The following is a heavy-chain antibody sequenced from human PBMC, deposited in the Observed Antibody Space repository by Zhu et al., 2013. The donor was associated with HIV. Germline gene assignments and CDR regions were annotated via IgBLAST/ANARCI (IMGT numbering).Heavy chain of an antibody. D-gene: IGHD6-6*01. CDR3: ARAEQLVKSYYYYGMDV. J-gene: IGHJ6*02. V-gene: IGHV1-18*04. CDR1: GYTFTSYG. Sequence: QVQLVQSGAEVKKPGASVKVSCKASGYTFTSYGISWVRQAPGQGLEWMGWISAYNGNTNYAQKLQGRVTMTTDTSTSTAYMELRSLRSDDTAVYYCARAEQLVKSYYYYGMDVWGQGTTVTVSS. CDR2: ISAYNGNT.